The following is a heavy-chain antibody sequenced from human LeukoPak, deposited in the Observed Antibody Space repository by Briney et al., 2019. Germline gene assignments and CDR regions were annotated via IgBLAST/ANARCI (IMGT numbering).Heavy chain of an antibody. Sequence: MSSETLSLTCTVSSGSISNYYWSWIRQPAGKGLEWIGRIYTSGTTNYNPSLKSRVTMSLDTSKKQFSLKPSSVTAADTAVYYCARVGSDGSYFDYWGQGTLVTVSS. CDR1: SGSISNYY. J-gene: IGHJ4*03. CDR3: ARVGSDGSYFDY. CDR2: IYTSGTT. V-gene: IGHV4-4*07.